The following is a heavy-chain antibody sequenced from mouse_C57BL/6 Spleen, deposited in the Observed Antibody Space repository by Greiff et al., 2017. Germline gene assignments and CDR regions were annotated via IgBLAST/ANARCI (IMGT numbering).Heavy chain of an antibody. CDR1: GYAFSSSW. CDR2: IYPGDGDT. Sequence: QVQLQQSGPELVKPGASVKISCNASGYAFSSSWLNWVKQRPGTGLAWIGRIYPGDGDTNYNGKFKGKATLTADKSSSTAYMQLSSLTSEDSAVYFCARGGYYGNYLYFDYRGQGNTLTVAS. CDR3: ARGGYYGNYLYFDY. D-gene: IGHD2-1*01. V-gene: IGHV1-82*01. J-gene: IGHJ2*01.